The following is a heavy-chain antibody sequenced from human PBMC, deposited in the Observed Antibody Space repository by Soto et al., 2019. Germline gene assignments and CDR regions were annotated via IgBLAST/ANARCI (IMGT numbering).Heavy chain of an antibody. CDR3: VQTTGWPGFDF. CDR1: GFAVSSKY. J-gene: IGHJ4*02. Sequence: EVQLVESGGGLIQPGGSLRLSCAASGFAVSSKYMTWVRQAPGKGLEWVPVIYGGGTTYYADSVKGRFTISRDTSKNTLYLKMNSLRAEDTAVYYGVQTTGWPGFDFWGQGTLVTVSS. D-gene: IGHD6-19*01. V-gene: IGHV3-53*01. CDR2: IYGGGTT.